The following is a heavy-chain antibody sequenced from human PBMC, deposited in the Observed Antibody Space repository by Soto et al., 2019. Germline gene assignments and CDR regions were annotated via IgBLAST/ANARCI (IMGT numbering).Heavy chain of an antibody. D-gene: IGHD6-19*01. CDR3: ARHAYSSGWPDNFDD. V-gene: IGHV4-39*01. J-gene: IGHJ4*02. CDR2: IYYSGST. CDR1: CGSISSSSYY. Sequence: QLQLQESGPGLVKPSETLSLTCTVSCGSISSSSYYWGWIRQPPGKGLEWIGSIYYSGSTYYNPSLKSRVTISVDTSKNQCSLKLSSVTAADTAVYYCARHAYSSGWPDNFDDWGQGTLVTVSS.